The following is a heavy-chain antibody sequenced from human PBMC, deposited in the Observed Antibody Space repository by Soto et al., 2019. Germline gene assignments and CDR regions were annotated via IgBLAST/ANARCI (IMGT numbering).Heavy chain of an antibody. CDR3: ANCKIKEHDYDV. V-gene: IGHV3-53*01. CDR2: SYDLDGT. Sequence: GVSLRLSCSLSVLTVIGKEYFSWVRHSPGKGLEWLAGSYDLDGTYYADSLKGRFTTSGDSSRTSVYLQMNGLRPEDTAVYYSANCKIKEHDYDVCGKGKTVNVSS. J-gene: IGHJ3*01. D-gene: IGHD1-1*01. CDR1: VLTVIGKEY.